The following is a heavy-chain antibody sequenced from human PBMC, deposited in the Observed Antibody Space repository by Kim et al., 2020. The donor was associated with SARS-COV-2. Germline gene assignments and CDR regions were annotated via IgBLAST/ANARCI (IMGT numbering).Heavy chain of an antibody. Sequence: ASVKVSCRASGYTFTNYAIQWVRQAPGQGLEWMGWINAGNGNIKYSQKFQGRATLTWDTSASTAYMELSALTSEDTAVYYCAGDLFHSGFDYWGQGTLVTVSS. CDR2: INAGNGNI. CDR1: GYTFTNYA. CDR3: AGDLFHSGFDY. D-gene: IGHD1-26*01. J-gene: IGHJ4*02. V-gene: IGHV1-3*01.